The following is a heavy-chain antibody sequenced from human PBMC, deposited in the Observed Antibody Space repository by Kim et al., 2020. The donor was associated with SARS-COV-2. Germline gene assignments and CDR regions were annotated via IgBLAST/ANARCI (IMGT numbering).Heavy chain of an antibody. Sequence: ASVKVSCKASGYTFTGYYMHWVRQAPGQGLEWMGWINPNSGGTNYAQKFQGRVTMTRDTSISTAYMELSRLRSDDTAVYYCARWMYYYDSSGYIYAFDIWGQGTMVTVSS. V-gene: IGHV1-2*02. CDR1: GYTFTGYY. CDR3: ARWMYYYDSSGYIYAFDI. J-gene: IGHJ3*02. CDR2: INPNSGGT. D-gene: IGHD3-22*01.